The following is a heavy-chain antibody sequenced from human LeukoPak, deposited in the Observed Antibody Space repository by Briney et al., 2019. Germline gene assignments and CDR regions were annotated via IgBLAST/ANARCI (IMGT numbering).Heavy chain of an antibody. J-gene: IGHJ3*02. V-gene: IGHV3-21*01. D-gene: IGHD2-8*01. CDR2: ISSSSSYI. CDR1: GFTFSSYE. CDR3: ARDKVSAFDI. Sequence: GGSLRLSCAASGFTFSSYEMNWVRQAPGKGLEWVSSISSSSSYIYYADSVKGRFTISRDNAKNSLYLQMNSLRAEDTAVYHCARDKVSAFDIWGQGTMVTVSS.